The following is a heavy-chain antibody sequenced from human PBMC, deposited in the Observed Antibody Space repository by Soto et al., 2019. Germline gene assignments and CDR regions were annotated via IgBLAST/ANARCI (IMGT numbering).Heavy chain of an antibody. D-gene: IGHD1-26*01. J-gene: IGHJ5*02. CDR2: ISNDGGRK. CDR3: AKDQEVVRGTRWRFDS. V-gene: IGHV3-30*18. CDR1: GFTFSYFG. Sequence: QVQLVASGGDVVQPGRSLRLSCEASGFTFSYFGTHWVRQAPGKGLEWVAAISNDGGRKYYGDSVKGRITISRDNSKNTLELQMDSLRDEDTALYYCAKDQEVVRGTRWRFDSWGQGTLVTVSS.